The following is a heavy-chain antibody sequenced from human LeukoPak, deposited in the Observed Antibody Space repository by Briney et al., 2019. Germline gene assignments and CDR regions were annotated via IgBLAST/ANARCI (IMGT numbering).Heavy chain of an antibody. Sequence: GGSLRLSCAASGFTFSSYEMNWVRQAPGKGLEWVSYISSSGSRIYADSVKGRFTISRDNAKNSLYLQMNSLRAEDTAVYYCAKASPPITVVRGVIQDWGQGTLVTVSS. J-gene: IGHJ4*02. D-gene: IGHD3-10*01. CDR2: ISSSGSRI. CDR1: GFTFSSYE. V-gene: IGHV3-48*03. CDR3: AKASPPITVVRGVIQD.